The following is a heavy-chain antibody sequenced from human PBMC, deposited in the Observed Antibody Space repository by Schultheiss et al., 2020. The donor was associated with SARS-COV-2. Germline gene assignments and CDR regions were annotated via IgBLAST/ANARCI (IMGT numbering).Heavy chain of an antibody. Sequence: GGSLRLSCAASGFTFSSYAMSWVRQVPGKGLEWVSTISGSVDSTYYAASVNGRFTISRDNSKNTLYLQMNSLRAEDTAVYYCAKVGVCSSTSCYFGNFNYWGQGTLVTVSS. CDR3: AKVGVCSSTSCYFGNFNY. CDR2: ISGSVDST. D-gene: IGHD2-2*01. J-gene: IGHJ4*02. V-gene: IGHV3-23*01. CDR1: GFTFSSYA.